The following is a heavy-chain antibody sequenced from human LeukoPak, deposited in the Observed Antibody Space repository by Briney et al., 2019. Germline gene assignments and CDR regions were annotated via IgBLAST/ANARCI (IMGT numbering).Heavy chain of an antibody. J-gene: IGHJ4*02. V-gene: IGHV3-23*01. CDR2: ISASGST. Sequence: GGSLRLSCVACGFTFTDYGMKWVRQAPGKGLEWVSSISASGSTHYADSVKGHFTISRDNSKNTLYLQVPSLRAEDTAVYYCVGYYFDYWGQGTLGTVSS. CDR3: VGYYFDY. D-gene: IGHD3-16*01. CDR1: GFTFTDYG.